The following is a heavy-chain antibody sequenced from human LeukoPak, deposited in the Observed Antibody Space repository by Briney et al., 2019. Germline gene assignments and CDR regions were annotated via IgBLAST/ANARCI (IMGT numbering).Heavy chain of an antibody. Sequence: GGSLRLSCAASGFTFSSFDMHWVRQPTGQGLEWVSTIGTASDTYYPGSVEGRFTLSRDNAKNSLYLQMNSLTAGDTAVYYCARGPPRGKYCHMDVWGKGTTVTVSS. CDR1: GFTFSSFD. CDR3: ARGPPRGKYCHMDV. CDR2: IGTASDT. J-gene: IGHJ6*03. D-gene: IGHD1-1*01. V-gene: IGHV3-13*01.